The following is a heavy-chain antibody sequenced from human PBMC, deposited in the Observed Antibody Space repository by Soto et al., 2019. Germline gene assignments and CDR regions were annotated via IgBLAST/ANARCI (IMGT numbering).Heavy chain of an antibody. D-gene: IGHD6-13*01. V-gene: IGHV3-23*01. CDR2: VSGAGGST. J-gene: IGHJ6*02. CDR3: VKNRQQLGRSFYYYALDV. CDR1: GFTFSSYA. Sequence: GGSLRLSCTASGFTFSSYAMSWVRQAPGKGLDWVSGVSGAGGSTYYADSVKGRFTISRDNSNNMVYLQMNSLRVEDTAVYHCVKNRQQLGRSFYYYALDVWGQGTTVTVSS.